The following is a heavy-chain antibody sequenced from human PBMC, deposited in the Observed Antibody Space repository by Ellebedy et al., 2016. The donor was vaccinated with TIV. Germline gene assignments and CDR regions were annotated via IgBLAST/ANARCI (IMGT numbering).Heavy chain of an antibody. CDR2: IIPIFGTA. CDR3: ARDRDLWFGELRPGGWFDP. Sequence: SVKVSXXASGGTFSSYAISWVRQAPGQGLEWMGGIIPIFGTANYAQKFQGRVTITADESTSTAYMELSSLRSEDTAVYYCARDRDLWFGELRPGGWFDPWGQGTLVTVSS. V-gene: IGHV1-69*13. CDR1: GGTFSSYA. D-gene: IGHD3-10*01. J-gene: IGHJ5*02.